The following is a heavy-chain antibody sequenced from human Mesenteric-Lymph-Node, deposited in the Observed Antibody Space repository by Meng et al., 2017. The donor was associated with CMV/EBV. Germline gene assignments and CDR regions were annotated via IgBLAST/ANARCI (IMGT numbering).Heavy chain of an antibody. CDR1: GGSSSSGGYY. D-gene: IGHD2-2*01. CDR2: IYDSGST. Sequence: GSGGSSSSGGYYWSWIRQNPGKGLEWIGYIYDSGSTYYNPSLKSRVTISVDTSKNQFSLKLSSVTAADTAVYYCAFYQLLARWFDPWGQGTLVTVSS. V-gene: IGHV4-31*02. J-gene: IGHJ5*02. CDR3: AFYQLLARWFDP.